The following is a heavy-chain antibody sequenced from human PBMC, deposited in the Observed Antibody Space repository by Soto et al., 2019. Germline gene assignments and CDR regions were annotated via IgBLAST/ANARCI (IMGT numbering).Heavy chain of an antibody. CDR2: ISGSGSNP. D-gene: IGHD1-1*01. J-gene: IGHJ4*02. CDR3: AKTASTTIRDGFDH. CDR1: GFTFSSYA. V-gene: IGHV3-23*01. Sequence: EVQVLESGGGLVQPGGSLRLSCAASGFTFSSYAMSWVHQAPGQGLEWVSAISGSGSNPYYADSVKGRFTTSRDNSKNTLYLQMNSLRAEDTALYYCAKTASTTIRDGFDHWGQGTLVTVSS.